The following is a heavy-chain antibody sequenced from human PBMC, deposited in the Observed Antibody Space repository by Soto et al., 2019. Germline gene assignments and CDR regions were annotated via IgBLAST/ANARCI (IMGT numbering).Heavy chain of an antibody. V-gene: IGHV1-69*13. D-gene: IGHD2-2*01. Sequence: SVKVSCKASGFTFTSYGITWVRQAPGQGLEWLGGIIPVFDTINNAQKFQGRVTITADESTATAYMELSSLTSADTAVYFCARDPRIYCTSASCHSYFDYWGQGTMVTVSS. CDR1: GFTFTSYG. CDR2: IIPVFDTI. J-gene: IGHJ4*02. CDR3: ARDPRIYCTSASCHSYFDY.